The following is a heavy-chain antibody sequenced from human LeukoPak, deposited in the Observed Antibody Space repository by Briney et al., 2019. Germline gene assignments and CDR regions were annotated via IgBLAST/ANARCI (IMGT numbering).Heavy chain of an antibody. CDR3: ASAVYYGSGSRDY. CDR1: GFTFSSYW. CDR2: INTDGSIT. J-gene: IGHJ4*02. V-gene: IGHV3-74*01. D-gene: IGHD3-10*01. Sequence: GGSLRLSCAASGFTFSSYWMYWVRQAPGKGLVWVSRINTDGSITNYADSVKGRFTISRDNAKNSLYLQMNSLRAEDTAVYYCASAVYYGSGSRDYWGQGTLVTVSS.